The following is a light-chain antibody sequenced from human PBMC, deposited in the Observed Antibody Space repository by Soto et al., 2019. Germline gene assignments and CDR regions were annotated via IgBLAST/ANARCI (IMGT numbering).Light chain of an antibody. CDR2: GAS. CDR1: RSVGES. V-gene: IGKV3-20*01. J-gene: IGKJ1*01. CDR3: QQYGGSPRT. Sequence: VLTQSPGTLSLSPGERATLSCRASRSVGESVAWYQQKPGQAPRLLIYGASTRATGIPDRFSGSGSGTDFTLTITRLEPEDFAVYYCQQYGGSPRTFGRGTKVELK.